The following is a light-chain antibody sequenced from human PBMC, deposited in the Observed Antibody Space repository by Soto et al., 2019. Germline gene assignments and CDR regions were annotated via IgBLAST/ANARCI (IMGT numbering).Light chain of an antibody. Sequence: QSVMTQSPSASGTPGQRVTIPFSGSSPNIGSNTVNWYQQLPGTAPKLLIYSNDQRPSGVPDRFSASKSGTSASLAISGLQSEDEADYYCAAWDDSLNGYVFGTGTKVTVL. J-gene: IGLJ1*01. CDR2: SND. V-gene: IGLV1-44*01. CDR3: AAWDDSLNGYV. CDR1: SPNIGSNT.